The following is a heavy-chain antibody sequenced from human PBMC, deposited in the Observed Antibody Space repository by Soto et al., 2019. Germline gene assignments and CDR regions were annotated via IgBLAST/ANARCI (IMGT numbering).Heavy chain of an antibody. V-gene: IGHV1-8*01. CDR3: TRGRHSSSWYFDY. Sequence: QVQLVQSGAEVKKPGASVKVSCKGSGYTFTNNDINWVRQATGQGLEWMGWMNANTGNTGYAQELQGRVTMTRDTSISTGYMELSSLQSEDTAVYYCTRGRHSSSWYFDYWGQGTLVTVSS. J-gene: IGHJ4*02. CDR1: GYTFTNND. D-gene: IGHD6-13*01. CDR2: MNANTGNT.